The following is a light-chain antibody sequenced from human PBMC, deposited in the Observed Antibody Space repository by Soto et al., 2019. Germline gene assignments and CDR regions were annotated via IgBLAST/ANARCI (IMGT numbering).Light chain of an antibody. J-gene: IGKJ4*01. Sequence: DIQMTQSPSTLSASVGERVTITCRASQTINTWLAWYQHKPRKAPKLLIYDAFTLQTGVPSRFSGYSSGTEFTLTISSLQPDDFATYFCQQYHSFSQEGLTVGGRTKVDTK. CDR2: DAF. CDR3: QQYHSFSQEGLT. V-gene: IGKV1-5*01. CDR1: QTINTW.